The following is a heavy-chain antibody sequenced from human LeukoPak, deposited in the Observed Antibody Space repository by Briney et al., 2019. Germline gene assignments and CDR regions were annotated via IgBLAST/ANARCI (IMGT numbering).Heavy chain of an antibody. Sequence: ASLKVSCKASGYTFTSYYMHWVRQAPGQGLEWMGIINPSGGSTSYAQKFQGRVTMTRDTSTSTVYMEQSSLRSEYTAGYYCARELATPYDCSGGSCHLYYYYGMDVWGQGTTVTVSS. V-gene: IGHV1-46*01. CDR2: INPSGGST. J-gene: IGHJ6*02. CDR3: ARELATPYDCSGGSCHLYYYYGMDV. CDR1: GYTFTSYY. D-gene: IGHD2-15*01.